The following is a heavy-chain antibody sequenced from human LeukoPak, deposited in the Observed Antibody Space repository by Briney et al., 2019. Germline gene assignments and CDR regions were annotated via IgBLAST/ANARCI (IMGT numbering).Heavy chain of an antibody. Sequence: SETLSLTCTVSGGTITRYYWGGLRRPPGKGQEWLAYVDYSGSTAYNPSLNGRIAISPDTSKNQFSLKLRSVTAADTAVYYCARLNGGNWGPGILVTVSS. D-gene: IGHD4-23*01. V-gene: IGHV4-59*08. CDR3: ARLNGGN. CDR2: VDYSGST. J-gene: IGHJ4*02. CDR1: GGTITRYY.